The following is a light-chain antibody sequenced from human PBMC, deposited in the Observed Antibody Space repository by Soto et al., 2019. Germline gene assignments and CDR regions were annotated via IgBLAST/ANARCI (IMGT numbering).Light chain of an antibody. CDR2: GNS. J-gene: IGLJ2*01. Sequence: QSVLTQPPSVSGAPGQRVTISCIGSSSNIGAGYDVHWYQQLPETAPKLLIYGNSNRPSGVPDRFSGSKSGTSASLAITGLQAEDEADYYCQSYDSSLSGVVFGGGTKLTVL. CDR3: QSYDSSLSGVV. V-gene: IGLV1-40*01. CDR1: SSNIGAGYD.